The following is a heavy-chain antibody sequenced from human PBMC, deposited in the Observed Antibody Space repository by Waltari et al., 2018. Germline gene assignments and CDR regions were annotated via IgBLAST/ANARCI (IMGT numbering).Heavy chain of an antibody. CDR2: IHSSGTT. D-gene: IGHD3-10*01. V-gene: IGHV4-39*01. CDR1: GDYIKNDTYY. J-gene: IGHJ4*02. Sequence: QVQLQESGPGMLRPSETLYLTCTVSGDYIKNDTYYWGWIRQSPGKGLECLGTIHSSGTTYVPASLEPRVTISVDTFNNRFSLNLRSATAADTAVYFCARLVWFGAWIDNWGQGSLVTVSS. CDR3: ARLVWFGAWIDN.